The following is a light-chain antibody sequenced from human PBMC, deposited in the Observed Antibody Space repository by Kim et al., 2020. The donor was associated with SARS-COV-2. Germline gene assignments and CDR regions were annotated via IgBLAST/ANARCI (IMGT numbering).Light chain of an antibody. CDR3: ETWDSNARL. CDR1: SGHSSYI. V-gene: IGLV4-60*03. J-gene: IGLJ2*01. Sequence: QPVLTQSSSASASLGSSVKLTCTLSSGHSSYIIAWHQQQPGKAPRYLMKLEGSGSYNKGSGVPDRFSGSSSGADRYLTISNLQSEDEADYYCETWDSNARLFGGGTQLTVL. CDR2: LEGSGSY.